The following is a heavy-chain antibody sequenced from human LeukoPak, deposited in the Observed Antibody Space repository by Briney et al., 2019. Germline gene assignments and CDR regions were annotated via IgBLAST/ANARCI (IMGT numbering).Heavy chain of an antibody. V-gene: IGHV3-7*03. CDR2: IKQDGSEK. D-gene: IGHD4-17*01. CDR3: ASSWGYGDLYYYFDY. Sequence: PGGSLRLSCAASGFTFSSYGMNWVRQAPGKGLEWVANIKQDGSEKNYVDFVKGRFTVSRDNAKNSLYLQMNSLRAEDTAVYYCASSWGYGDLYYYFDYWGQGTLVTVSS. J-gene: IGHJ4*02. CDR1: GFTFSSYG.